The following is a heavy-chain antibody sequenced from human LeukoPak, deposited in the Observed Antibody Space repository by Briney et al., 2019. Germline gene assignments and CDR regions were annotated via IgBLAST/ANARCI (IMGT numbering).Heavy chain of an antibody. CDR2: INPNSGGT. CDR1: GYTFTGYY. J-gene: IGHJ4*02. Sequence: ASVKVSCKASGYTFTGYYMHWVRQAPGQGLEWMGWINPNSGGTNYAQKFQGRVTMTRDTSISTAYMELSRLRSDDTAVYYCARVVTTTSGVIPLLRYWGQGTLVTVSS. D-gene: IGHD4-17*01. V-gene: IGHV1-2*02. CDR3: ARVVTTTSGVIPLLRY.